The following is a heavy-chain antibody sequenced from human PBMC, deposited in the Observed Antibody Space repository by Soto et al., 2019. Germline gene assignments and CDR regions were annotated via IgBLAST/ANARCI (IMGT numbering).Heavy chain of an antibody. J-gene: IGHJ3*02. V-gene: IGHV3-74*01. Sequence: PGGSLRLSCAASGFTFSTYWMHWIRQVPGKGLEWVSRINSDASHTYYADSVKGRFTISRDNAKNSLYLQMNSLRAEDTAVYYCARKGGSSGYPRGHAFDIWGQGTMVTVSS. CDR3: ARKGGSSGYPRGHAFDI. D-gene: IGHD3-22*01. CDR2: INSDASHT. CDR1: GFTFSTYW.